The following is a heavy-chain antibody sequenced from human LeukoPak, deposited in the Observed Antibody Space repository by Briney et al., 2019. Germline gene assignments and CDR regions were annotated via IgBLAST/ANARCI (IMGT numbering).Heavy chain of an antibody. Sequence: SETLSLTCTVSGGSISSGGYYWSWIRQPPGKGLEWTGYIYHSGSTYYNPSLKSRVTISVDRSKNQFSLKLSSVTAADTAVYYCARSPAPHYYGSGSRGVYFDYWGQGTLVTVSS. D-gene: IGHD3-10*01. V-gene: IGHV4-30-2*01. J-gene: IGHJ4*02. CDR1: GGSISSGGYY. CDR2: IYHSGST. CDR3: ARSPAPHYYGSGSRGVYFDY.